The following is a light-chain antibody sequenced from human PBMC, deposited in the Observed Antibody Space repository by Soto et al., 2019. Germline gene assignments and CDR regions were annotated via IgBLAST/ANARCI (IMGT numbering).Light chain of an antibody. CDR2: RAS. CDR3: QHYGRAPS. Sequence: EIVLTQSPGTLSLSPGERATLSCRASQSVGSAYVGWYQQKPGQAPRLLIFRASRGATGIPDRFSGSGSGTNFTLTINKVEPEDSAVYYCQHYGRAPSFGRGTKVEIK. J-gene: IGKJ1*01. V-gene: IGKV3-20*01. CDR1: QSVGSAY.